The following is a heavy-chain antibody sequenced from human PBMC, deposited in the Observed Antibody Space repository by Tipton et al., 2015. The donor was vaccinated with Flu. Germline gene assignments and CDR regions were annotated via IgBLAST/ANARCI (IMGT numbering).Heavy chain of an antibody. CDR2: IVVGSGNT. Sequence: QLVQSGPEVKKPGTSVKVSCKASGFTFTSSAMQWVRQTRGQRLEWIGWIVVGSGNTNYAQKFQERVTITRDMSTSTAYMELSSLKSEDTAVYYCAAAGVLAGFWSGPIDSWGQGTLVTVSS. V-gene: IGHV1-58*02. CDR3: AAAGVLAGFWSGPIDS. D-gene: IGHD3-3*01. J-gene: IGHJ4*02. CDR1: GFTFTSSA.